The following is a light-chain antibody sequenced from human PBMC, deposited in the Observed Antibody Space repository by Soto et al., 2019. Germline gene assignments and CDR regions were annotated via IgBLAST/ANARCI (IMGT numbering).Light chain of an antibody. Sequence: EIQVTQSPSTLSASIGDRFTMTCRISQSSSRRLAWYQQKPVKAPRLLIYDASSLERGVPSSFSGSGSGTELTLTITSLEPDDFATYYCQQYHSWAVGPGTKVDIK. V-gene: IGKV1-5*01. CDR2: DAS. J-gene: IGKJ1*01. CDR3: QQYHSWA. CDR1: QSSSRR.